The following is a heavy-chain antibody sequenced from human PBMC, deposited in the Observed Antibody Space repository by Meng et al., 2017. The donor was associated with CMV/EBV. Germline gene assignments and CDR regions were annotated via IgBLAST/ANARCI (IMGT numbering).Heavy chain of an antibody. CDR1: GFTFSSYG. J-gene: IGHJ4*02. D-gene: IGHD5-18*01. CDR2: IRYDGSNK. V-gene: IGHV3-30*02. Sequence: GGSLRLSCAASGFTFSSYGMHWVRQAPGKGLEWVAFIRYDGSNKYYADSVKGRFTISRDNSKNTLYLQMNSLRAEDTAVYYCARGGKIQLWLNFDYWGQGTLVTVSS. CDR3: ARGGKIQLWLNFDY.